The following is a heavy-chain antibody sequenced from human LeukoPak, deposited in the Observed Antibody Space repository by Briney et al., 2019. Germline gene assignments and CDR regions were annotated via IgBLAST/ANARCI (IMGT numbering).Heavy chain of an antibody. Sequence: GESLKISCKGSGYDFTWIGWVRQLPGKGLEWMGIIYPGDSDTRYSPSFQGQVTISADKSISTAYLQWSSLKASDTAMYYCARGDGYSFDYWGQGTLVTVSS. CDR1: GYDFTW. CDR2: IYPGDSDT. J-gene: IGHJ4*02. D-gene: IGHD5-24*01. V-gene: IGHV5-51*01. CDR3: ARGDGYSFDY.